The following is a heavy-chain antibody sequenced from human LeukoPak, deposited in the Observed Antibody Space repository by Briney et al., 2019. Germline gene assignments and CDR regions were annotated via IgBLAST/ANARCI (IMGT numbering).Heavy chain of an antibody. J-gene: IGHJ4*02. CDR3: AKDEYSVYGTHDY. D-gene: IGHD5/OR15-5a*01. CDR1: GFTFSDYG. V-gene: IGHV3-23*01. CDR2: ISGSGGST. Sequence: GGSLRLSCAASGFTFSDYGIHWVRQAPGKGLEWVSAISGSGGSTYYADSVKGRFTISRDNSKNTLYLQMNSLRAEDTAVYYCAKDEYSVYGTHDYWGQGTLVTVSS.